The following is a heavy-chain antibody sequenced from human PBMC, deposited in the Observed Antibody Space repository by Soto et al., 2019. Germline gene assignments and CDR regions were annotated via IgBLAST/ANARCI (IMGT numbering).Heavy chain of an antibody. J-gene: IGHJ4*02. CDR2: ISGSGDST. CDR3: AKDQGSSWYEIDY. V-gene: IGHV3-23*01. CDR1: GFTFSSYA. Sequence: GGSLRLSCAASGFTFSSYAMNWVRQAPGKGLEWVSVISGSGDSTYYADSVKGRFTISRDNSKNTLYLQMNSLRAEDTALYYCAKDQGSSWYEIDYWGQGTLVTVSS. D-gene: IGHD6-13*01.